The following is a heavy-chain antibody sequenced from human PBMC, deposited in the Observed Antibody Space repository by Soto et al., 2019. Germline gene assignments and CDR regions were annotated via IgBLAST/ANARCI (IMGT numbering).Heavy chain of an antibody. Sequence: SVKVSCKASGGTFSSYAISWVRQAPGQGLEWMGGIIPIFGTANYAQKFQGRVTITADESTSTAYMELSSLRSEDTAVYYCATRITIAVAGPYLVYWGQGTLVTV. CDR3: ATRITIAVAGPYLVY. D-gene: IGHD6-19*01. J-gene: IGHJ4*02. CDR2: IIPIFGTA. CDR1: GGTFSSYA. V-gene: IGHV1-69*13.